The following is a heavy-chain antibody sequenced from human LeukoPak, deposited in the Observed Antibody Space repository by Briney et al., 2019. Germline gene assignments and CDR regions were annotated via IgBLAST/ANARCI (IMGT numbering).Heavy chain of an antibody. CDR3: ARVGHYGSGSLSNWFDP. CDR1: GFTFSSYE. CDR2: ISSSGSTI. D-gene: IGHD3-10*01. V-gene: IGHV3-48*03. Sequence: GGSLRLSCAASGFTFSSYEMNWVRQAPGKGLEWVSYISSSGSTIYYADSVKGRFTISRDNAKNSLYLQMNSLRAEDTAVYYCARVGHYGSGSLSNWFDPWGQGTLVTVSS. J-gene: IGHJ5*02.